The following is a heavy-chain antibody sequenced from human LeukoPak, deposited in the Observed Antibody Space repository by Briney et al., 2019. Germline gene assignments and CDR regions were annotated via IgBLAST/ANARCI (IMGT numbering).Heavy chain of an antibody. V-gene: IGHV4-34*01. D-gene: IGHD5-24*01. Sequence: PSETLSLTCAVYGGSFSGYYWSWIRQPPGKGLEWIGEINHSGSTNYNPSLKSRVTISVDTSKNQFSLKLSSVTAADTAVYYCARKNPAEKATEYWGQGTLVTGSS. CDR3: ARKNPAEKATEY. CDR1: GGSFSGYY. J-gene: IGHJ4*02. CDR2: INHSGST.